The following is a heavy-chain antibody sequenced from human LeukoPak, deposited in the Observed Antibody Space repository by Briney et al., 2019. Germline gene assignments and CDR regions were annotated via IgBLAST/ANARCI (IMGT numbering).Heavy chain of an antibody. J-gene: IGHJ4*02. CDR1: GGSFSGYY. CDR3: ARLYNDPGTLTYFDY. D-gene: IGHD1-14*01. V-gene: IGHV4-34*01. CDR2: IYYSGST. Sequence: SETLSLTCAVYGGSFSGYYWSWIRQPPGKGLEWIGSIYYSGSTYYNPSLKSRVTISVDTSKNQFSLKLSSVTAADTAVYYCARLYNDPGTLTYFDYWGQGTLVTVSS.